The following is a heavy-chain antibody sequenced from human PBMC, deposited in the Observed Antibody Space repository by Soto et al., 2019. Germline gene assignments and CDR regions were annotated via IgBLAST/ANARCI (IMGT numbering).Heavy chain of an antibody. Sequence: PSETLSLTCAVSGGSISSGGYSWSWIRQPPGKGLEWIGYINHSGSTNYNPSLKSRVTISVDTSKNQFSLKLSSVTAADTAVYYCARDGRFVQLERRTFDYWGQGTLVTVSS. CDR1: GGSISSGGYS. CDR2: INHSGST. V-gene: IGHV4-30-2*01. CDR3: ARDGRFVQLERRTFDY. J-gene: IGHJ4*02. D-gene: IGHD1-1*01.